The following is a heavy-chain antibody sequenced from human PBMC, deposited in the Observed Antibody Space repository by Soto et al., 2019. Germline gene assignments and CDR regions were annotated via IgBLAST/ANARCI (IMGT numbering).Heavy chain of an antibody. Sequence: GGSLRLSCAASGFSFSGYAMSWVRQAPGKGLEWVSALSGSGGRTYYADSVKGRFTISRDNSKDTLYLQMNSLRAEDTAVYYCAKERTSSGYFDYWGQGTLVTVSS. V-gene: IGHV3-23*01. J-gene: IGHJ4*02. CDR2: LSGSGGRT. CDR1: GFSFSGYA. CDR3: AKERTSSGYFDY. D-gene: IGHD3-22*01.